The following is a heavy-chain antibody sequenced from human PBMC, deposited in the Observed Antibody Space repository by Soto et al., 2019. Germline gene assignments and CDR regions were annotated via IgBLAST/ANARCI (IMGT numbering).Heavy chain of an antibody. CDR1: GGSISSGGYY. CDR2: IYYSGST. D-gene: IGHD6-13*01. V-gene: IGHV4-31*03. CDR3: ARVGSSSWHRGYGMDV. J-gene: IGHJ6*02. Sequence: QVQLQESGPGLVKPSQTLSLTCTVSGGSISSGGYYWSWIRQHPGKGLEWIGYIYYSGSTYYNPSLKSRVTISVDTSKNQFSLKLSSVTAADTAVYYCARVGSSSWHRGYGMDVWGQGTTVTVSS.